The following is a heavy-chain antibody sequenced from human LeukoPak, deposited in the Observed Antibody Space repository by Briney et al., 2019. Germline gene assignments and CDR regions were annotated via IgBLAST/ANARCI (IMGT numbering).Heavy chain of an antibody. V-gene: IGHV1-18*01. D-gene: IGHD6-6*01. CDR3: ARGDDAYSSSSSQGY. CDR1: GYTFTSYG. J-gene: IGHJ4*02. CDR2: ISAYNGNT. Sequence: ASVTVSCKASGYTFTSYGISWVRQAPGQGLEWMGWISAYNGNTNYAQKLQGRVTMTTDTSTSTAYMELRSLRSDDTAVYYCARGDDAYSSSSSQGYWGQGTLVTVSS.